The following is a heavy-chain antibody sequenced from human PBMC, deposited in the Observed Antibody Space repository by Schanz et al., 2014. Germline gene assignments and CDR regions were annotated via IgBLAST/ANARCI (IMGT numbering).Heavy chain of an antibody. CDR3: ASDTMGGNFVLDV. V-gene: IGHV1-46*03. Sequence: QVQLVESGSELKKPGASVKLSCKASGYTFTNYYIHWVRQAPGQGLEWMGRIYLSDGSTRYAQKFQGRVTVTRDTSTTTVYMDLSSLRSEDTAVYYCASDTMGGNFVLDVWGQGTTVTVSS. J-gene: IGHJ6*02. CDR2: IYLSDGST. CDR1: GYTFTNYY. D-gene: IGHD3-10*01.